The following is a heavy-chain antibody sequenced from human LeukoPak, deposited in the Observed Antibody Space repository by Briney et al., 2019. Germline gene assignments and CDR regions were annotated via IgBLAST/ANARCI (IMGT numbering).Heavy chain of an antibody. CDR3: ARLMLSWREFDC. J-gene: IGHJ4*02. D-gene: IGHD1-26*01. CDR1: GDSVTSTY. V-gene: IGHV4-59*06. CDR2: IYYSGST. Sequence: SETLSLTCSVSGDSVTSTYWSWIRQHPGKGLEWIGHIYYSGSTYYNPSLKSRGIISVETSKNQFSLKLSSVTAADTAVYYCARLMLSWREFDCWGQGTLVTVSS.